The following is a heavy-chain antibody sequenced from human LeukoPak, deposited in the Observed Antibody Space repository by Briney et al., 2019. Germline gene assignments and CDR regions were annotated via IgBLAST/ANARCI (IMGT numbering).Heavy chain of an antibody. J-gene: IGHJ3*02. D-gene: IGHD3-22*01. CDR1: RFTFNWYW. Sequence: GGSLRLSCTASRFTFNWYWMSWVRQAPGKGLEWVANIKQDGSETNYVDSVKGRFTMSRDNARNSVFLQMDNLRAEDTAVYYCARADRSYEISGRDAFDIWGQGTMVTVSS. CDR2: IKQDGSET. CDR3: ARADRSYEISGRDAFDI. V-gene: IGHV3-7*01.